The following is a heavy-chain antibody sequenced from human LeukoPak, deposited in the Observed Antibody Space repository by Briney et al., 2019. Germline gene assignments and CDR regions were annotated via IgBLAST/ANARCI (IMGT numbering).Heavy chain of an antibody. CDR3: AKRKKGSGSYYNVYGT. D-gene: IGHD3-10*01. Sequence: AGGSLRLSCAASGFTFSSYAMSWVRQAPGKGLEWVSAISGRDDSTYYADFVKGRFTISRDNSKNTLYLQMNSLRAKDTAVYYCAKRKKGSGSYYNVYGTWGQGTLVTVSS. CDR1: GFTFSSYA. CDR2: ISGRDDST. V-gene: IGHV3-23*01. J-gene: IGHJ4*02.